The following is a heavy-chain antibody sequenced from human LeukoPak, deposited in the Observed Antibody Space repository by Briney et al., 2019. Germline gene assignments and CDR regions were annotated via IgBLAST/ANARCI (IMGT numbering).Heavy chain of an antibody. Sequence: PGGSLRLSCAASGFTFSSYSMNWVRQAPGKGLEWVSYISSSSSTIYYADSVKGRFTISRDNAKNSLYLRMNSLRDEDTAVYYCARDYYGSGSYSWGQGTLVTVSS. CDR1: GFTFSSYS. D-gene: IGHD3-10*01. CDR2: ISSSSSTI. CDR3: ARDYYGSGSYS. J-gene: IGHJ4*02. V-gene: IGHV3-48*02.